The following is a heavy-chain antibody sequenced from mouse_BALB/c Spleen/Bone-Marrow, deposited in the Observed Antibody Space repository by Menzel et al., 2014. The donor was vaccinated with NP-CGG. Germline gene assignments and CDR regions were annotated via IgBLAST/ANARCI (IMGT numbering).Heavy chain of an antibody. J-gene: IGHJ3*01. D-gene: IGHD2-1*01. CDR1: GYTFSSYW. Sequence: VQLQQSGAELMKPGASAKISCKAAGYTFSSYWIEWVKQRPGHGLEWIGEILPGSGSIKYNEKFKGKATFTADTSSNTAYMQLSSLTSEDSAVYYCASPIYYGNYGFAYWGQGTLVTVSA. CDR3: ASPIYYGNYGFAY. V-gene: IGHV1-9*01. CDR2: ILPGSGSI.